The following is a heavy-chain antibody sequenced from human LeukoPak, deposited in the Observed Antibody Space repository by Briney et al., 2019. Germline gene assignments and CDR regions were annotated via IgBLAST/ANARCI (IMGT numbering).Heavy chain of an antibody. V-gene: IGHV3-21*01. CDR1: GFTFSSYS. D-gene: IGHD3-3*01. CDR2: ISSSSSCI. CDR3: ARGGITIFGVVINPFDY. J-gene: IGHJ4*02. Sequence: GSLRLSCAASGFTFSSYSMNWVRQAPGKGLEWVSSISSSSSCIYYADSVKGRFTISRDNAKNSLYLQMNSLRAEDTAVYYCARGGITIFGVVINPFDYWGQGTLVTVSS.